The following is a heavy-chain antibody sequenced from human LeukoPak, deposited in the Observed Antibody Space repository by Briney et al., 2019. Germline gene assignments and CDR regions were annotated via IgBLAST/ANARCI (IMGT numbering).Heavy chain of an antibody. D-gene: IGHD3-9*01. J-gene: IGHJ4*01. Sequence: GGSLRLPCAVSGFRVTNDYMNWVRQAPGKGLEWVSIIYAGGSTYYADSVKGRFTISRDSSNNTLFLQMSNLRADDSGLYYCATDIRSSPLGFWGHGTLVTVSS. CDR3: ATDIRSSPLGF. V-gene: IGHV3-66*01. CDR1: GFRVTNDY. CDR2: IYAGGST.